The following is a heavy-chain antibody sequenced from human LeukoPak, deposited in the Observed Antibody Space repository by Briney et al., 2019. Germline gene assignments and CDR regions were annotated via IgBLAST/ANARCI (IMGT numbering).Heavy chain of an antibody. J-gene: IGHJ4*02. Sequence: ASVKVSCKASGGTFSSYASSCVRQAPGQGLEWMGGIIPIFGTANYAQKFQGRVTITTDESTSTAYMELSSLRSEDTAVYYCARSFYDSSGYYGGGFDYWGQGTLVTVSS. CDR2: IIPIFGTA. CDR1: GGTFSSYA. CDR3: ARSFYDSSGYYGGGFDY. D-gene: IGHD3-22*01. V-gene: IGHV1-69*05.